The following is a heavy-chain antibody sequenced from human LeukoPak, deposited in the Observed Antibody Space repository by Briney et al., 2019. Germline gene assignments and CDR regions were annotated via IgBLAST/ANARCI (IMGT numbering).Heavy chain of an antibody. D-gene: IGHD3-10*01. CDR3: AKVGLVYYGSGSATYFDY. J-gene: IGHJ4*02. CDR1: GFTFSSYG. V-gene: IGHV3-30*18. Sequence: PGRSLRLSCAVSGFTFSSYGMHWVRQAPGKGLEWVAVISYDGSNKYYADSVKGRFTISRDNSKNTLYLQMNSLRAEDTAVYYCAKVGLVYYGSGSATYFDYWGQGTLVTVSS. CDR2: ISYDGSNK.